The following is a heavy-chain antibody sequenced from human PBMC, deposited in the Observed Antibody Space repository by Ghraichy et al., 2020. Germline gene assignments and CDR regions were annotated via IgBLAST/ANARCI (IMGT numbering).Heavy chain of an antibody. V-gene: IGHV4-34*01. D-gene: IGHD3-3*01. Sequence: SETLSLTCAVYGGSFSGYYWSWIRQPPGKGLEWIGEINHSGSTNYNPSLKSRVTISVDTSKNQFSLKLSSVTAADTAVYYCARYGFWSGYYGIDYWGQGTLVTVSS. J-gene: IGHJ4*02. CDR1: GGSFSGYY. CDR2: INHSGST. CDR3: ARYGFWSGYYGIDY.